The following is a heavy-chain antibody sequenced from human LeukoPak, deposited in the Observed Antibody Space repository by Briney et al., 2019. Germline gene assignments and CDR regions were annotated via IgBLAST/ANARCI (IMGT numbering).Heavy chain of an antibody. V-gene: IGHV4-38-2*01. CDR2: IYHDGST. Sequence: SETLSLTCAVSGYSISSGNYWGCIRQPPGKGLEWIGSIYHDGSTYYNPSLKSRVTISVDTSKNQFSLKLSSVTAADTAVYYCARAPENYYMDVWGKGTTVTVSS. J-gene: IGHJ6*03. CDR3: ARAPENYYMDV. CDR1: GYSISSGNY.